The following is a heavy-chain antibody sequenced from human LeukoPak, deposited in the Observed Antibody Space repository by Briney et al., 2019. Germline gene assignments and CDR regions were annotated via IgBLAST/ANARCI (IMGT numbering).Heavy chain of an antibody. CDR3: ARDALWAQWLAYSDF. Sequence: GGSLRLSCAASGFTFSSYNMNLVRQAPGKGLEWVSYISSSDNYIYYADSVKGRFTISRDDAKNSLYLQMNSLRAEDTAVYYCARDALWAQWLAYSDFWGQGTLVTVSS. CDR2: ISSSDNYI. V-gene: IGHV3-21*06. CDR1: GFTFSSYN. D-gene: IGHD6-19*01. J-gene: IGHJ4*02.